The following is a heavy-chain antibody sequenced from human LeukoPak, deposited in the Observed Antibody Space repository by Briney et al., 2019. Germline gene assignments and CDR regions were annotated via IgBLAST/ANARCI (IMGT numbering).Heavy chain of an antibody. CDR2: IYYSGST. J-gene: IGHJ4*02. Sequence: PSETLSLTCTVSGGSISSGNYYWTWIRQPPGKGLEWIGYIYYSGSTNYNPSLKSRVTISVDTSKNQFSLKLRSVTAADTAMYYCARAYYGSGNTYYFDYWGQGTLVTVSS. CDR3: ARAYYGSGNTYYFDY. D-gene: IGHD3-10*01. V-gene: IGHV4-61*01. CDR1: GGSISSGNYY.